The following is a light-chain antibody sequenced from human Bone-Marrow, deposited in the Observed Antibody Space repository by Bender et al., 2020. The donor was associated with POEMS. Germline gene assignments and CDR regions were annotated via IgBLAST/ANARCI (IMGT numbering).Light chain of an antibody. CDR1: SSNIGNNF. J-gene: IGLJ3*02. CDR2: ATT. Sequence: QSMLTQPPSASATPGQSITISCSGSSSNIGNNFAYWYQQFPGTAPKLLIYATTNRPSGVPGRFSGSKSGTSASLAITGLQAEDEGDYYCQSYDNSLGGWVFGGGTKLTVL. V-gene: IGLV1-40*01. CDR3: QSYDNSLGGWV.